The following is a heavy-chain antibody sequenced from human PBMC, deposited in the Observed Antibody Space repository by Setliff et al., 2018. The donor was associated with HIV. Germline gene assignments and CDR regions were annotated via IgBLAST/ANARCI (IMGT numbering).Heavy chain of an antibody. D-gene: IGHD5-18*01. V-gene: IGHV4-39*01. Sequence: KSSETLSLTCTVSGGSISSSTYYWGWIRQPPGKGLEWIGTIYYSGSTYYNPSLKSRLTISVDTSKNQFSLKLGSVTAADAAVYYCARRDGYSYGFYFDYWGQGTLVTVSS. J-gene: IGHJ4*02. CDR2: IYYSGST. CDR1: GGSISSSTYY. CDR3: ARRDGYSYGFYFDY.